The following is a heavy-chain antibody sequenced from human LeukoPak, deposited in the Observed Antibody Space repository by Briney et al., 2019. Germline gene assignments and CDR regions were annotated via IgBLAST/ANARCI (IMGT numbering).Heavy chain of an antibody. Sequence: GGSLRLSCAASGFTFSSYGMHWVRQAPGKGLEWVAVISYDGSNKYYADSVKGRFTISRDNSKNTLYLQMNSLRAEDTAVYYCARLRENWLVRGADAFDIWGQGTMVTVSS. CDR2: ISYDGSNK. J-gene: IGHJ3*02. D-gene: IGHD6-19*01. V-gene: IGHV3-30*03. CDR1: GFTFSSYG. CDR3: ARLRENWLVRGADAFDI.